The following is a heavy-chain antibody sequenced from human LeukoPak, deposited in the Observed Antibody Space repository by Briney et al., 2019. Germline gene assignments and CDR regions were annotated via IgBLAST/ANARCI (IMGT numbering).Heavy chain of an antibody. CDR3: ASHIAAADDDAFDI. CDR2: IYSGGST. Sequence: GGSLRLSCAASGFTVSSNYMSWVRQAPGKGLEWVSVIYSGGSTYYADSVKGRFTISRDNSKNTLYLQMNSLRAEDTAVYYCASHIAAADDDAFDIWGQGTMVTVSS. J-gene: IGHJ3*02. D-gene: IGHD6-13*01. V-gene: IGHV3-53*01. CDR1: GFTVSSNY.